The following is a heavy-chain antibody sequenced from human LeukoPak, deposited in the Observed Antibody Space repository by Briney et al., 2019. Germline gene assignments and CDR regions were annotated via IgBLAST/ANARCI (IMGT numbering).Heavy chain of an antibody. CDR3: AKETYSSGWYPYFDY. CDR2: ISGSSGST. Sequence: GGSLRLSCVASGFTFSSYAMSWVRQAPGKGLEWVSGISGSSGSTYYADSVKGRFTISRDNSKNTLFLQMNSLRAEDTAVYYCAKETYSSGWYPYFDYWGQGTLVTVSS. CDR1: GFTFSSYA. V-gene: IGHV3-23*01. D-gene: IGHD6-19*01. J-gene: IGHJ4*02.